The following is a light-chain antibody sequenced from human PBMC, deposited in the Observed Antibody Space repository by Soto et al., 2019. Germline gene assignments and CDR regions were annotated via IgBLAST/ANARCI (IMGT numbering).Light chain of an antibody. CDR2: GNN. CDR3: ATWDDNLRGWV. CDR1: SSNIGNSD. J-gene: IGLJ3*02. V-gene: IGLV1-47*02. Sequence: QLVLTQPPSASGTPGQRVPNSCSGCSSNIGNSDVYWYRQLPGTAPKLLIYGNNQRPSGVPDRFSGSKSGTSASLAISGLRSEDEADYYCATWDDNLRGWVFGGGTKLTVL.